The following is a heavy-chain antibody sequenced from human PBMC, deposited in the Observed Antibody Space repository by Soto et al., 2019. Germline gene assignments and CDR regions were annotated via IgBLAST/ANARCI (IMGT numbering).Heavy chain of an antibody. Sequence: PRLSCAASGFTFSSYGMHWVRQAPGKGLEWVAVIWYDGSNKYYADSVKGRFTISRDNSKNTLYLQMNSLRAEDTAVYYCARDSYYDSSGYFPLEYFQHWGQGTLVTVSS. D-gene: IGHD3-22*01. CDR2: IWYDGSNK. V-gene: IGHV3-33*01. CDR3: ARDSYYDSSGYFPLEYFQH. J-gene: IGHJ1*01. CDR1: GFTFSSYG.